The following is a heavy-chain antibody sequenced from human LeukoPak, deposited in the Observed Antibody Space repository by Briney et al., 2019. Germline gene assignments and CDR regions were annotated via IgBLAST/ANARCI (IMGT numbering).Heavy chain of an antibody. CDR1: GYSISSGYY. D-gene: IGHD3-10*01. Sequence: PSETLSLTCTVSGYSISSGYYWGWIRQPPGKGLEWIGSIYHSGSTYYNPSLKSRVTISVDTSKNQFSLKLSSVTAADTAVYYCARTRYYYNSRSYGAPYYFDYWGQGTLVTVSS. V-gene: IGHV4-38-2*02. J-gene: IGHJ4*02. CDR3: ARTRYYYNSRSYGAPYYFDY. CDR2: IYHSGST.